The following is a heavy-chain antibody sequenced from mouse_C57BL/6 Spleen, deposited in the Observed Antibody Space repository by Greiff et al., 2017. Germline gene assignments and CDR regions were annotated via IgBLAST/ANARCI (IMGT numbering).Heavy chain of an antibody. CDR2: INPSSGYT. D-gene: IGHD1-1*01. CDR1: GYTFTSYW. Sequence: QVQLKQSGAELAKPGASVKLSCKASGYTFTSYWMHWVKQRPGQGLEWIGYINPSSGYTKYNQKFKDKATLTADKSSSTAYMQLSSLTYEDSAVYYCAYYYGSSYAVGYFDYWGQGTTLTVSS. V-gene: IGHV1-7*01. CDR3: AYYYGSSYAVGYFDY. J-gene: IGHJ2*01.